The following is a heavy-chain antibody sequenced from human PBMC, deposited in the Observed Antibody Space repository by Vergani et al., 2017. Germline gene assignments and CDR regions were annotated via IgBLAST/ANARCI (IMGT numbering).Heavy chain of an antibody. D-gene: IGHD2-21*01. CDR3: ARSEEGSWGLVGKGYFDY. CDR1: GGTFSSYA. Sequence: QVQLVQSGAEVKKPGSSVKVSCKASGGTFSSYAISWVRQAPGQGLEWMGRIIPILGIANYAQKFQGRVTITADKSTSTAYMELSSLGSEDTAVYYCARSEEGSWGLVGKGYFDYWGQGTLVTVSS. CDR2: IIPILGIA. J-gene: IGHJ4*02. V-gene: IGHV1-69*04.